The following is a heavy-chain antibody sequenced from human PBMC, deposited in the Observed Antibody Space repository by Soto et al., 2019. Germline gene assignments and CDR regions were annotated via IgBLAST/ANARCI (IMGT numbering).Heavy chain of an antibody. CDR1: GGTFSSYT. V-gene: IGHV1-69*02. J-gene: IGHJ4*02. CDR3: ASLGIAVAGTTRALDY. Sequence: SVKVSCKASGGTFSSYTISWVRQAPGQGLEWMGRIIPILGIANYAQKFQGRVTITADKSTSTAYMELSSLRSEDTAVHYCASLGIAVAGTTRALDYWGQGTLVTVSS. CDR2: IIPILGIA. D-gene: IGHD6-19*01.